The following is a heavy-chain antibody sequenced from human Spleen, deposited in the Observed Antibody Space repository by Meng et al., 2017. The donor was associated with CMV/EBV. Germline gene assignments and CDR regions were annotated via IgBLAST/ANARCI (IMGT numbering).Heavy chain of an antibody. CDR1: GFTFSSFW. CDR2: ITGSGSSI. D-gene: IGHD2-15*01. CDR3: ARSGWSLDAVDV. V-gene: IGHV3-48*04. J-gene: IGHJ3*01. Sequence: GESLKISCAASGFTFSSFWMSWVRQAPGKGLEWVSYITGSGSSIYYADSVKGRFTISRDNAKNSLYLQMNRLRAEDTAVYYCARSGWSLDAVDVWGQGTMVTVSS.